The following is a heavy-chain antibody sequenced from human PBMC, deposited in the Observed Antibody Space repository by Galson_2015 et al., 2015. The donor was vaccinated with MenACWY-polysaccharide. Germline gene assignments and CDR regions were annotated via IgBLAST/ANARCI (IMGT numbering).Heavy chain of an antibody. CDR3: ARTYGSGSYDY. CDR2: IFSNDEK. CDR1: GFSLSNARMG. J-gene: IGHJ4*02. Sequence: PALVTPTQTLTLTCTVSGFSLSNARMGVSWIRQPPGKALEWLAPIFSNDEKSYSTSLKSRLTISKDTSKSQVVLTMTNIDPVDTATYYCARTYGSGSYDYWGQGTLGTVSS. D-gene: IGHD3-10*01. V-gene: IGHV2-26*01.